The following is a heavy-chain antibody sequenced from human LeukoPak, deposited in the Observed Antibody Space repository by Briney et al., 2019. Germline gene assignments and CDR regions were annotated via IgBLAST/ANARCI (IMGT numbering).Heavy chain of an antibody. CDR1: GGSISSYY. Sequence: PSETLSLTCTVSGGSISSYYWSWIRQPPGKGLKWIGYIYYSGSTNYNPSPKSRVTISVDTSKNQFSLKLSSVTAADTAVFYCARGVVAAPQTFDYWGQGTLVAVSS. D-gene: IGHD2-15*01. J-gene: IGHJ4*02. CDR3: ARGVVAAPQTFDY. V-gene: IGHV4-59*01. CDR2: IYYSGST.